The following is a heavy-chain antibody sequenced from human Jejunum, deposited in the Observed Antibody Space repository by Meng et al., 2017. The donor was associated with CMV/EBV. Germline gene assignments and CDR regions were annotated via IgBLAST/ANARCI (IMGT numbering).Heavy chain of an antibody. CDR1: GFTFSAYW. D-gene: IGHD5-12*01. CDR2: LTPDGGMT. Sequence: SCTTSGFTFSAYWMHWVRQTPGKGLVWVSRLTPDGGMTDYADSVKGRFTISRDNAKSTLYLQMNSLRAEDTGVYYCARDLRGKDDYWGQGTPVTVSS. V-gene: IGHV3-74*01. CDR3: ARDLRGKDDY. J-gene: IGHJ4*02.